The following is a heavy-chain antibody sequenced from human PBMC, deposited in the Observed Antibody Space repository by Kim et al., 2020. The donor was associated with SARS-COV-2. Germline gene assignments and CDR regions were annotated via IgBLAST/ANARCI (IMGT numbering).Heavy chain of an antibody. V-gene: IGHV3-23*01. Sequence: GGSLRLSCAASGFTFSSYAMSWVRQAPGKGLEWVSTISGSGSSTYYADSVKGRFTIARDNSTDTLYLQLNSLRAEYTAVYYRAKDLRFTVAGLDYWGQGTLVTVSS. D-gene: IGHD6-19*01. J-gene: IGHJ4*02. CDR1: GFTFSSYA. CDR2: ISGSGSST. CDR3: AKDLRFTVAGLDY.